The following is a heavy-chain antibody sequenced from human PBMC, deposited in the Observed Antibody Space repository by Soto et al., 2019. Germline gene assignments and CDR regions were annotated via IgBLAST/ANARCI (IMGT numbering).Heavy chain of an antibody. V-gene: IGHV4-30-4*01. CDR3: ARAAVVAATRFDP. D-gene: IGHD2-15*01. J-gene: IGHJ5*02. CDR1: GGSISSGDYY. CDR2: IYYSGST. Sequence: PSETLSLTCTVSGGSISSGDYYWSWIRQPPGKGLEWIGYIYYSGSTYYNPSLKSRVTISVDTSKNQFSLKLSSVTAADTAVYYCARAAVVAATRFDPWGQGTLVTVSS.